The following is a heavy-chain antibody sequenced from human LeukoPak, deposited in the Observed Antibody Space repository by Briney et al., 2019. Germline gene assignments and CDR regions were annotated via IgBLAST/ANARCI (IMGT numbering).Heavy chain of an antibody. D-gene: IGHD3-10*01. V-gene: IGHV4-38-2*02. CDR1: GYSISSGYY. CDR2: IYHSGST. J-gene: IGHJ3*02. CDR3: ARRVRGVNDAFDI. Sequence: SETLSLTCTVSGYSISSGYYWGWIRQPPGKGLEWIGSIYHSGSTYYNPSLESRVTISVDTSNSQFSLRLNSVTAADTAVYYCARRVRGVNDAFDIWGQGTKVTVSS.